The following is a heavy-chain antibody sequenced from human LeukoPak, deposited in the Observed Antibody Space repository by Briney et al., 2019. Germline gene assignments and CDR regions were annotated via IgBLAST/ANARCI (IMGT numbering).Heavy chain of an antibody. CDR3: ARDMTDWWFDP. V-gene: IGHV4-31*03. Sequence: PSETLSLTCTVSGGSISSGGYYWSWIRQHPGKGLEWIGYIYYSGSTHYNPSLKSRVTISVDTSRNQFSLKLSSVTAADTAVYYCARDMTDWWFDPWGQGTLVTVSS. J-gene: IGHJ5*02. CDR1: GGSISSGGYY. D-gene: IGHD3-9*01. CDR2: IYYSGST.